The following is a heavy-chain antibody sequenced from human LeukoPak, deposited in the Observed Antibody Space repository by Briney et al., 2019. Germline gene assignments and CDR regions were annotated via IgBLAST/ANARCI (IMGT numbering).Heavy chain of an antibody. CDR2: IKQDGSEK. CDR3: ARGPTSDFWSGYWLPDY. CDR1: GFTFSSNW. V-gene: IGHV3-7*01. J-gene: IGHJ4*02. D-gene: IGHD3-3*01. Sequence: PGGSLRLSCVASGFTFSSNWMTWVRQAPGKGLEWVANIKQDGSEKYYADSVKGRFTISRDNSKNTLYLQMNSLRAEDTAVYYCARGPTSDFWSGYWLPDYWGQGTLVTVSS.